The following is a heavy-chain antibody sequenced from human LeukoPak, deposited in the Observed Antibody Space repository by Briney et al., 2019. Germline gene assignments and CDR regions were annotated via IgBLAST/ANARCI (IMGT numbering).Heavy chain of an antibody. Sequence: GGSLRLSCAASGFTFSSYAMHWVRQAPGKGLEWVAVISYDGSNKYYADSVKGRFTISRDNSKNTLYLQMNSLRAEDTAVYYCAKDHKYRIAAAGRGWYFDYWGQGTLVTVSS. D-gene: IGHD6-13*01. V-gene: IGHV3-30-3*01. CDR1: GFTFSSYA. CDR2: ISYDGSNK. CDR3: AKDHKYRIAAAGRGWYFDY. J-gene: IGHJ4*02.